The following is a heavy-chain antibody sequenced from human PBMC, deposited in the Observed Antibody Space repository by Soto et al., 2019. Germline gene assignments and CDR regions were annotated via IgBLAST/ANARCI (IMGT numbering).Heavy chain of an antibody. V-gene: IGHV1-18*01. CDR3: ARDGIRSGAYSLFDY. CDR2: ISGDDSNT. J-gene: IGHJ4*02. CDR1: GYTFTNYG. Sequence: APVKVSCKASGYTFTNYGFSWVRQAPGQRLEWMGWISGDDSNTNYAQKLQGRLTMTTDTSTTTAYMELRSLTSDDTAVYYCARDGIRSGAYSLFDYWGEGALVSVSS. D-gene: IGHD2-15*01.